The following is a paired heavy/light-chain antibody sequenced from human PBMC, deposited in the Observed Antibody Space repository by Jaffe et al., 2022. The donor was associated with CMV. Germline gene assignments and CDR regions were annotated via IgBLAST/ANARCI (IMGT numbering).Light chain of an antibody. Sequence: DIVMTQSPDSLAVSLGERATINCKSSQSVLYSSNNKNYLAWYQQKPGQPPKLLIYWASTRESGVPDRFSGSGSGTDFTLTISSLQPEDVAVYYCQQYYSTPPCTFGQGTKLEIK. CDR1: QSVLYSSNNKNY. V-gene: IGKV4-1*01. CDR3: QQYYSTPPCT. CDR2: WAS. J-gene: IGKJ2*02.
Heavy chain of an antibody. J-gene: IGHJ3*01. CDR2: ISWNGDSI. CDR1: GFTFDDYA. CDR3: AKDFGRFLEWSHDAFDV. V-gene: IGHV3-9*01. Sequence: EMQLVESGGGLVQPGRSLRLSCAASGFTFDDYAMHWVRQAPGKGLEWVSGISWNGDSIVYADSVKGRFTISRDNVKNSLYLQMTSLRPEDTALYYCAKDFGRFLEWSHDAFDVWGQGTMLTVSS. D-gene: IGHD3-3*01.